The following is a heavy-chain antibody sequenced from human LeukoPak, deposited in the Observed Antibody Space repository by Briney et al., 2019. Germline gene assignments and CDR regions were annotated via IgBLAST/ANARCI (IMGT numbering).Heavy chain of an antibody. CDR2: TSYDGNSK. CDR3: ARERIAAVGTGWFDP. D-gene: IGHD6-13*01. Sequence: PGGSLRLSCAASGFTFSSYAMHWVRQAPGKGLEWVAVTSYDGNSKYYGDSVKGRFTISRDNSKNTLYLQMSSLRAEDTALYYCARERIAAVGTGWFDPWGQGTLVTVSS. CDR1: GFTFSSYA. V-gene: IGHV3-30-3*01. J-gene: IGHJ5*02.